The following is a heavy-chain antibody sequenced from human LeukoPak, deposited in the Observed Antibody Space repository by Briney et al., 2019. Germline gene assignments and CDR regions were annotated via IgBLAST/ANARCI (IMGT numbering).Heavy chain of an antibody. J-gene: IGHJ4*02. Sequence: SETLSLTCTVAGGSISSGGYYWSWIRQPAGKGLEWIGRIFASGSTNYDPSLKSRVTISIDTSKTQFSLNLISVTAADTAVYYCARVGSCSSTSCRDYWGQGTLVTVSS. CDR2: IFASGST. CDR3: ARVGSCSSTSCRDY. D-gene: IGHD2-2*01. CDR1: GGSISSGGYY. V-gene: IGHV4-61*02.